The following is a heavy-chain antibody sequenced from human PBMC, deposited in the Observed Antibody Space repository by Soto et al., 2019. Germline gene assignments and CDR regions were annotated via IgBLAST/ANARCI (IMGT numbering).Heavy chain of an antibody. CDR2: ISYDGSNK. V-gene: IGHV3-30*18. Sequence: PGGSLRLSCAASGFTFSSYGMHWVRQAPGKGLEWVAVISYDGSNKYYADSVKGRFTISRDNSKNTLYLQMNSLRAEDTAVYYCAKASHRIVLIDAFDIWGQGTMVTVSS. D-gene: IGHD2-8*01. CDR3: AKASHRIVLIDAFDI. CDR1: GFTFSSYG. J-gene: IGHJ3*02.